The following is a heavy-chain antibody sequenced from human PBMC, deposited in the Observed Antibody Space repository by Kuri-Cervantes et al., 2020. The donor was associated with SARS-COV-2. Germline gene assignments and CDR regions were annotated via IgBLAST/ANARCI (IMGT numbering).Heavy chain of an antibody. CDR1: GGSISSYY. D-gene: IGHD2-2*01. Sequence: SETLSLTCTVSGGSISSYYWSWNRQPAGKGLEWIGRIYTSGSTNYNPSLKSRVTMSVNTSKNQFSLKLSSVTAADTAVYYCAKDIGVVPAASTLAWFDPWGRGTLVTVSS. V-gene: IGHV4-4*07. CDR2: IYTSGST. CDR3: AKDIGVVPAASTLAWFDP. J-gene: IGHJ5*02.